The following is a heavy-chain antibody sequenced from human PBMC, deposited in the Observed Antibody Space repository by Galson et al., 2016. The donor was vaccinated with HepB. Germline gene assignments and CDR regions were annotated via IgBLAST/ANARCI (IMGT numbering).Heavy chain of an antibody. CDR1: GFTFSSYG. D-gene: IGHD2-2*01. J-gene: IGHJ6*02. CDR3: ARDGLYCGSTSCYLDV. CDR2: IGYDGSKK. Sequence: SLRLSCAASGFTFSSYGMHWVRQAPGKGREWEAVIGYDGSKKYYADSVKGRFTISRDNSKTTQDLQMNSLRTEDTAVYSCARDGLYCGSTSCYLDVWGQGTTVTVSS. V-gene: IGHV3-33*01.